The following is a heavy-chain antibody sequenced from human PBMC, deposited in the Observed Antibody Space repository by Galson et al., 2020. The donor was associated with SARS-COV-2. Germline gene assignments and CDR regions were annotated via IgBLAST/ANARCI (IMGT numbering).Heavy chain of an antibody. CDR1: GFTVSSNY. J-gene: IGHJ5*02. CDR3: ARVYSGYDLVA. D-gene: IGHD5-12*01. CDR2: IYSGGST. Sequence: GGSLRLSCAASGFTVSSNYMSWVRQAPGKGLEWVSVIYSGGSTYYADSVKGRFTISRDNSKNTLYLQMNSLRAEDTAVYYCARVYSGYDLVAWGQGTLVTVSS. V-gene: IGHV3-53*01.